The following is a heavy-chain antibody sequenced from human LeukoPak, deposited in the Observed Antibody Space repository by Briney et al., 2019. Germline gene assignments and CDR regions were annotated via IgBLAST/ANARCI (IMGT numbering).Heavy chain of an antibody. V-gene: IGHV3-7*01. J-gene: IGHJ5*02. Sequence: GGSLRLSCAASGFTFSTYWMSWVRQAPGKGLEWVANIKQDGSDKYYVDSVKGRFTISRDNAKNPLYLQMNSLRVEDTAVYYCASYSSTWGWFDPWGQGTLVTVPS. CDR2: IKQDGSDK. CDR3: ASYSSTWGWFDP. D-gene: IGHD6-13*01. CDR1: GFTFSTYW.